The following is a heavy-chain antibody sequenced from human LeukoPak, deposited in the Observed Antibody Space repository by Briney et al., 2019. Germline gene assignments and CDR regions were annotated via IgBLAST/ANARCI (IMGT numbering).Heavy chain of an antibody. Sequence: GGSLRLSCAACIITFSSSAMSWVRQAPGKGLEWVSVIGRSGGSTFYADSVKGRFTISRDSCKNTLYLQVNSLRPAATAVYYCAKIDGSGSHFFDSWGQGTLVSVSS. J-gene: IGHJ4*02. V-gene: IGHV3-23*01. CDR1: IITFSSSA. CDR2: IGRSGGST. CDR3: AKIDGSGSHFFDS. D-gene: IGHD1-26*01.